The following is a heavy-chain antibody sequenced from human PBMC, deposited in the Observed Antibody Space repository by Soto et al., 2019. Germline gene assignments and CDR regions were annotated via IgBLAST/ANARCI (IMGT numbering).Heavy chain of an antibody. D-gene: IGHD1-7*01. CDR1: GGSFSGYY. CDR3: ARGRELRNFDY. V-gene: IGHV4-34*01. J-gene: IGHJ4*02. Sequence: SETLSLTCAVYGGSFSGYYWSWIRQPPGKGLEWIGEINHSGSTNYNPSLKSRVTISVDTSKNQFSLKLSSVTAADTAVYYCARGRELRNFDYWGQGTLVTVS. CDR2: INHSGST.